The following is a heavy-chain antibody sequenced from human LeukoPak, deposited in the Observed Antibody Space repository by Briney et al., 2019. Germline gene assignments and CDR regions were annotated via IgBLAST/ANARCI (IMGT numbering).Heavy chain of an antibody. Sequence: GGSLRLSCAASGFTFSSYAMSWVRQAPGKGLEWVSAISGSGGSTYYADSVKGRFTISRDNSKNTLYLQMNSLRAEDTAVYYCAKDPGFGGPGLAVAGTHDYWGQGTLVTVSS. CDR3: AKDPGFGGPGLAVAGTHDY. J-gene: IGHJ4*02. CDR1: GFTFSSYA. V-gene: IGHV3-23*01. CDR2: ISGSGGST. D-gene: IGHD6-19*01.